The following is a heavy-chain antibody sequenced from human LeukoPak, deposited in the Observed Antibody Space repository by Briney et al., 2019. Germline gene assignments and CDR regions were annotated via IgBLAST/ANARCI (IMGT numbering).Heavy chain of an antibody. CDR2: IYHSGST. J-gene: IGHJ4*02. D-gene: IGHD3-3*01. Sequence: SETLSLTCTVSGYSISSGYYWGWIRQPPGKGLEWIGSIYHSGSTYYNPSLKSRVTMSVDTSKNQFSLKLSSVTAADTAVYYCARGRGEGLSTYRFDYWGQGTLVTVSS. CDR3: ARGRGEGLSTYRFDY. CDR1: GYSISSGYY. V-gene: IGHV4-38-2*02.